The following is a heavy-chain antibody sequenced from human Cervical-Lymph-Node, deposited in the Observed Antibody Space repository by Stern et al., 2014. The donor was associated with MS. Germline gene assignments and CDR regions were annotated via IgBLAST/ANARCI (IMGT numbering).Heavy chain of an antibody. Sequence: QLEESGPEVKTPGTSVKVSCQASGFTFTSSAVQWVRQARGQRLQWIGWIVVGSGNTNYAQKFQERVTITRDMSTSTAYMELSSLRSEDTAVYYCAAEPMYYSDSVGAFDIWGQGTMVTVSS. V-gene: IGHV1-58*01. CDR2: IVVGSGNT. J-gene: IGHJ3*02. CDR1: GFTFTSSA. CDR3: AAEPMYYSDSVGAFDI. D-gene: IGHD3-22*01.